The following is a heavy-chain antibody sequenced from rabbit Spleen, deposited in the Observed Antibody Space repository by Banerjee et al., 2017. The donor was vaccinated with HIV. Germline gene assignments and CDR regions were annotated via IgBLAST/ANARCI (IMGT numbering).Heavy chain of an antibody. J-gene: IGHJ4*01. Sequence: QEQLEESGGGLVKPEGSLTLTCKASGFSFSDTDVMCWVRQAPGKGLQWIACINTATGKPVYATWANGRFSISRTSSTTVTLQMTSLTAADTATYLCARDLAGAIGWNFYLWGQGPWSPS. CDR1: GFSFSDTDV. V-gene: IGHV1S45*01. CDR3: ARDLAGAIGWNFYL. D-gene: IGHD4-1*01. CDR2: INTATGKP.